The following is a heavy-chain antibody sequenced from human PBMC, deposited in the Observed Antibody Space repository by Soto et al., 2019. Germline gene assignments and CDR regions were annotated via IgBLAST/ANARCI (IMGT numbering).Heavy chain of an antibody. J-gene: IGHJ4*02. CDR3: ARAGGLGAVAVDY. V-gene: IGHV4-30-2*01. Sequence: QLQLQESGSGLVKPSQTLSLTCAVSGGSISSGGYSWSWIRQPPGKGLEWIGYIYHSGSTYYNPSRRSRVTRSVDRSKNQFCLKLSSVTAADTAVYSCARAGGLGAVAVDYWGQGSLVTVSS. CDR2: IYHSGST. D-gene: IGHD6-19*01. CDR1: GGSISSGGYS.